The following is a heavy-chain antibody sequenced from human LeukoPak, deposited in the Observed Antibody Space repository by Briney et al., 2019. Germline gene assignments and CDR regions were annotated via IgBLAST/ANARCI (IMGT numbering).Heavy chain of an antibody. CDR2: ISGSGGST. D-gene: IGHD3-22*01. V-gene: IGHV3-23*01. CDR1: GFTFSIYA. J-gene: IGHJ4*02. Sequence: GRSLRLSCAASGFTFSIYAMSWVRQAPGKGLEWVSAISGSGGSTYYADSVKGRFTISRDNSKNTLYLQMNSLRAEDTAVYYCANYYYDSSGYYYVSYWGQGTLVTVSS. CDR3: ANYYYDSSGYYYVSY.